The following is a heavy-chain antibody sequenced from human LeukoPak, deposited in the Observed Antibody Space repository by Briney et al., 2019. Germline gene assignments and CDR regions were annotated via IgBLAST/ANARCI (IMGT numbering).Heavy chain of an antibody. J-gene: IGHJ4*02. CDR1: GGSFSGYY. V-gene: IGHV4-34*01. CDR2: INHSGST. Sequence: SETLSLTCAVYGGSFSGYYWSWIRQPPGKGLEWIGEINHSGSTNYNPSLQSRVTISVDTSKNQFSLKLSSVTAADTAVYYCARARDSSGYYYSWFDYWGQGTLVTVSS. CDR3: ARARDSSGYYYSWFDY. D-gene: IGHD3-22*01.